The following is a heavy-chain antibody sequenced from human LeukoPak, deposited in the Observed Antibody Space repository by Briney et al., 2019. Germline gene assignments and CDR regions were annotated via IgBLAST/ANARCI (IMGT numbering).Heavy chain of an antibody. CDR2: INPNSGGT. J-gene: IGHJ3*02. Sequence: ASVKVSCKASGYIFTGYYIHWVRQAPGQGLEWMGWINPNSGGTNYAQKFQGRVTMTRDTSISTAYMELSGLRFDDTAVCYCARANYFDSSGYLTADAFDIWGQGTMVTVSS. V-gene: IGHV1-2*02. CDR1: GYIFTGYY. D-gene: IGHD3-22*01. CDR3: ARANYFDSSGYLTADAFDI.